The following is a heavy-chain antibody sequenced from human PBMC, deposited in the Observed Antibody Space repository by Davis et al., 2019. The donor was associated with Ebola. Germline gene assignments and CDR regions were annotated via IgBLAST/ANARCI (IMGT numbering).Heavy chain of an antibody. J-gene: IGHJ5*02. D-gene: IGHD1-26*01. Sequence: SETLSLTCAVYGGSFSGYYWSCIRKPPGKGLEWIGEINHSGSTNYNPSLKSRVTISVDTSKNQFSLKLSSVTAADTAVYYCAKWELLGWFDPWGQGTLVTVSS. V-gene: IGHV4-34*01. CDR1: GGSFSGYY. CDR3: AKWELLGWFDP. CDR2: INHSGST.